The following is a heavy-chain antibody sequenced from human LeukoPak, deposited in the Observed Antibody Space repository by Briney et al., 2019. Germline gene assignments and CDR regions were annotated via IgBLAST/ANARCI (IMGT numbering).Heavy chain of an antibody. V-gene: IGHV3-74*01. Sequence: GGSLRLSCAASGFTFSSYWMHWVRQAPGKGLVWVSRINSDGSSTSYADSVKGRFTISRDNAKNTLYLQMNSLRAEDTAVYYCAITGVADAFDIWGQGTMVTVS. CDR1: GFTFSSYW. CDR3: AITGVADAFDI. J-gene: IGHJ3*02. CDR2: INSDGSST. D-gene: IGHD3-10*01.